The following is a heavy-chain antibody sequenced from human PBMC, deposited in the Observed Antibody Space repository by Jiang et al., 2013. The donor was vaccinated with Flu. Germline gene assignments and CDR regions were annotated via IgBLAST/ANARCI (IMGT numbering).Heavy chain of an antibody. J-gene: IGHJ2*01. Sequence: GKGLEWIGYIYYSGAPTTTPPSKSRVTISVDTSKNQFSLKLSSVTAADTAVYYCARGRIVGATHWYFDLWGRGTLVTVSS. V-gene: IGHV4-59*01. D-gene: IGHD1-26*01. CDR2: IYYSGAP. CDR3: ARGRIVGATHWYFDL.